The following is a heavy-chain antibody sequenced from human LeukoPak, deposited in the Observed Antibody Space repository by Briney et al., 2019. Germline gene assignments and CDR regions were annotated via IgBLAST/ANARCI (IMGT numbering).Heavy chain of an antibody. V-gene: IGHV1-46*01. D-gene: IGHD4-17*01. CDR2: INPSGGST. J-gene: IGHJ3*02. CDR1: GYTFTGYY. CDR3: ARDRSYGDYGKDAFDI. Sequence: ASVKVSCKASGYTFTGYYMHWVRQAPGQGLEWMGIINPSGGSTSYAQKFQGRVTMTRDTSTSTVYMELSSLRSEDTAVYYCARDRSYGDYGKDAFDIWGQGTMVTVSS.